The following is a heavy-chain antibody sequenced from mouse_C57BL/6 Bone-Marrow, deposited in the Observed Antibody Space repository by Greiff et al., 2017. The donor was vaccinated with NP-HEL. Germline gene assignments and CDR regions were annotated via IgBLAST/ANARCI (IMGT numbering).Heavy chain of an antibody. CDR2: IDPEDGAT. Sequence: VQLQQSGAELVRPGASVKLSCTASGFNIKDYYMHWVKQRPEQGLEWIGRIDPEDGATEYAPKFQGKATMTADTSSNTAYLQLSSLTSEDTAVYYCTTGNYGSSPYYFDYWGQGTTLTVSS. D-gene: IGHD1-1*01. CDR1: GFNIKDYY. CDR3: TTGNYGSSPYYFDY. J-gene: IGHJ2*01. V-gene: IGHV14-1*01.